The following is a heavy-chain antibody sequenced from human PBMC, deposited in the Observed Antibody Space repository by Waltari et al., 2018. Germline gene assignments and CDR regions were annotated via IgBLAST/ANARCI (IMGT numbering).Heavy chain of an antibody. CDR2: IYPSDSDT. CDR3: ARGSRDDWFDP. J-gene: IGHJ5*02. CDR1: GYNFNTYW. V-gene: IGHV5-51*03. D-gene: IGHD3-10*01. Sequence: QLVQSGAEVIKAGESLKISCQGSGYNFNTYWVSCVLQMPGKGLEWMGIIYPSDSDTRYSPSFQGQVTISADKSINTVYLQWSSLEASDTATYYCARGSRDDWFDPWGQGTLVTVSS.